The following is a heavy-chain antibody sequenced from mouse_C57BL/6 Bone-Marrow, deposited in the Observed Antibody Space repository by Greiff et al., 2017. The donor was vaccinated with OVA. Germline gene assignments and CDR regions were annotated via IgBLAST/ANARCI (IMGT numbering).Heavy chain of an antibody. CDR1: GYTFTSYW. J-gene: IGHJ3*01. CDR3: ARSRRFAY. V-gene: IGHV1-55*01. CDR2: IYPGSGST. Sequence: QVHVKQSGAELVKPGASVKMSCKASGYTFTSYWITWVKQRPGQGLEWIGDIYPGSGSTNYNEKFKSKATLTVDTSSSTAYMQLSSLTSEDSAVYYCARSRRFAYWGQGTLVTVSA.